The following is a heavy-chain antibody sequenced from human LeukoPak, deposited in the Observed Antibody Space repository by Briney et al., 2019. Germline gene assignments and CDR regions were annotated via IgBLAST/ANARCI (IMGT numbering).Heavy chain of an antibody. J-gene: IGHJ5*02. V-gene: IGHV4-59*08. Sequence: SETLSLTCTFSRGSIISYYWCWVPPPPRKGLEGIGYIYYSRSTNYNPPLQSRATISVDTPTNQFPLMRRYLPAADTARYYFAGHAALGELWLDPWGGGTQVTVCS. CDR3: AGHAALGELWLDP. CDR1: RGSIISYY. D-gene: IGHD3-16*01. CDR2: IYYSRST.